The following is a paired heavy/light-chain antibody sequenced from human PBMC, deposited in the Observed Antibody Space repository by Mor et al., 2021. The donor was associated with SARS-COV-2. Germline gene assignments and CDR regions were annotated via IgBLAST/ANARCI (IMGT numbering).Heavy chain of an antibody. Sequence: QVQLVESGGGVVQPGRSLRLSCATSGFTFSSYGMHWVRQAPGKGLEWVAVISYDGRNKYYADSVKGRITISRDNSKNTLYLQMNSLRAEDTAVYYCAKDGAPTVTTFLWYFDLWGRGTLVTVSS. CDR3: AKDGAPTVTTFLWYFDL. CDR2: ISYDGRNK. V-gene: IGHV3-30*18. CDR1: GFTFSSYG. J-gene: IGHJ2*01. D-gene: IGHD4-17*01.
Light chain of an antibody. V-gene: IGKV4-1*01. Sequence: DIVMTQSPDSLAVSLGERATINCKSSQSVLYSSNNKNYLAWYQQKPGQPPKLLIYWASTRESGVPDRFSGSGSGTDFTLTISSLQAEDVAVYYCQQYYSTPRTFGPGTQVDIK. CDR3: QQYYSTPRT. J-gene: IGKJ3*01. CDR1: QSVLYSSNNKNY. CDR2: WAS.